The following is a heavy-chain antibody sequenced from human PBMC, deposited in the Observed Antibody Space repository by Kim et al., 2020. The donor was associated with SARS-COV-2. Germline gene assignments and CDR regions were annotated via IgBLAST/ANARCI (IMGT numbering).Heavy chain of an antibody. CDR2: ISHDGSLN. J-gene: IGHJ3*01. V-gene: IGHV3-30*04. CDR3: ARDRIGGHGAFDV. Sequence: GGSLRLSCAASGFSFSSHSMLWVRQAPGEGLECVALISHDGSLNYYLDSVKGRFTISRDNSKNTLYLQLNSLSAEDTAVYYCARDRIGGHGAFDVWGQG. CDR1: GFSFSSHS.